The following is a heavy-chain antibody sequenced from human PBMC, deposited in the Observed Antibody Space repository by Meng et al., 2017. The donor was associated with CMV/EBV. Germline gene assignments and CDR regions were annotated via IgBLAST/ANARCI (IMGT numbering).Heavy chain of an antibody. CDR3: ARVYQLLSAFDI. V-gene: IGHV1-2*02. Sequence: ASVKVSCKASGYTFTGYYMHWVRQAPGQGLEWMGWINPNSGGTNYAQKFQGRVNMTRDTSISTAYMELSRLRSDDTAVYYCARVYQLLSAFDIWGQGTMVTVSS. D-gene: IGHD2-2*01. CDR2: INPNSGGT. J-gene: IGHJ3*02. CDR1: GYTFTGYY.